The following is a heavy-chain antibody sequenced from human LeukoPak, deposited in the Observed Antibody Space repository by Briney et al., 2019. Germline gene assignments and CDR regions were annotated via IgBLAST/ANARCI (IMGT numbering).Heavy chain of an antibody. CDR2: ISWNSGSI. CDR3: AKDRRSWRSFDY. CDR1: GFTFDDYA. D-gene: IGHD6-13*01. Sequence: GGSLRLSCAASGFTFDDYAMHWVRQAPGKGLEWVSGISWNSGSIGYADSVKGRFTISRDNAKNSLYLQMNSLRAEDTALYYCAKDRRSWRSFDYWGQGTLDTVSS. V-gene: IGHV3-9*01. J-gene: IGHJ4*02.